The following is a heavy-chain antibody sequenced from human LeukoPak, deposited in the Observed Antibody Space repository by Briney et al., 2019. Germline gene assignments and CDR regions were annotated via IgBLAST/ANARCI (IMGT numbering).Heavy chain of an antibody. V-gene: IGHV4-4*02. Sequence: SETLSLTCAVSGGSISSSNWWSWVRQPPGKGLEWIGEIYHSGSTNYNPSLKSRVTISVDTSKNQFSLKLSSVTAADTAVYYCARKEAKDAFDYWGQGTLVTVSS. CDR1: GGSISSSNW. D-gene: IGHD2-15*01. CDR3: ARKEAKDAFDY. J-gene: IGHJ4*02. CDR2: IYHSGST.